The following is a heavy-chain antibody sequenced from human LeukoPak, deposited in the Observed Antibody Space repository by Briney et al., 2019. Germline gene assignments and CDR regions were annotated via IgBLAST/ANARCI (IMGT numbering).Heavy chain of an antibody. D-gene: IGHD6-19*01. CDR1: GGSISSGSYY. CDR2: IYTGGST. V-gene: IGHV4-61*02. J-gene: IGHJ4*02. CDR3: ARDPSGWYFDY. Sequence: SETLSLTCAVSGGSISSGSYYWSWIRQPAGKGLGWIGRIYTGGSTNYNPSLKSRVTISVDTSKNQFSLNLSSVTATDTAVYYCARDPSGWYFDYWGQGTPVTVSS.